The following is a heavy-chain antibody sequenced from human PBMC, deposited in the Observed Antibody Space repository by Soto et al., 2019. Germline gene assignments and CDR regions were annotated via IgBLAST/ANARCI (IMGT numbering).Heavy chain of an antibody. D-gene: IGHD6-25*01. CDR1: GFTFDDYA. J-gene: IGHJ6*03. V-gene: IGHV3-9*01. CDR3: AKVKRQGGRYYYYYMDV. CDR2: ICWNSGSI. Sequence: GGSLRLSCAASGFTFDDYAMHWVRQAPGKGLEWVSGICWNSGSIGYADFVKGRFTISSDNAKNSLYLQMNSLRADDTALYYCAKVKRQGGRYYYYYMDVWGKGTTVTDSS.